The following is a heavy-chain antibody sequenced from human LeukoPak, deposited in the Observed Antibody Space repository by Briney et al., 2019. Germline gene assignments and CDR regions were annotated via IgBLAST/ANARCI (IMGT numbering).Heavy chain of an antibody. CDR2: IIPIFGIS. CDR1: GGIFSSYA. V-gene: IGHV1-69*05. J-gene: IGHJ4*02. D-gene: IGHD7-27*01. Sequence: SVKVSCKASGGIFSSYASSWVRQAPGQGLEWMGSIIPIFGISIYAQKFQGRVTITKDESTSTAYMELSSLRSEDTAVYYCAVTWPLGYYYFDYWGQGALVTVSS. CDR3: AVTWPLGYYYFDY.